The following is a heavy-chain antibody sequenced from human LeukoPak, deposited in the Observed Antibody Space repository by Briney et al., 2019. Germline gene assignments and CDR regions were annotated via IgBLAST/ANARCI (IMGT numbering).Heavy chain of an antibody. D-gene: IGHD3-22*01. CDR3: GGIYDSRCDIASGDPNDAFDI. Sequence: SETLSLTRIVSGGSIRRYYWRWMRQPPCKGLEGMGYIYYSGSTKYNPSLKSRVTISVDTSKNQFSLKRSSVTAADTAVYYCGGIYDSRCDIASGDPNDAFDIWGQGTMVTVSS. V-gene: IGHV4-59*01. CDR1: GGSIRRYY. J-gene: IGHJ3*02. CDR2: IYYSGST.